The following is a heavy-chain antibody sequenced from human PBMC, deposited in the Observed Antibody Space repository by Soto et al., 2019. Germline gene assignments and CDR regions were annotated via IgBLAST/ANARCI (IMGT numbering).Heavy chain of an antibody. CDR1: GFTFSSYW. CDR2: IKQDGSEK. CDR3: ANHRTVAVIWVDAFDI. V-gene: IGHV3-7*01. Sequence: EVQLVESGGGLVQPGGSLRLSCAASGFTFSSYWMSWVRQAPGKGLEWVANIKQDGSEKYYVDSVKGRFTISRDNAKHSLYLQMNSLRAEDTAVYYCANHRTVAVIWVDAFDIWGQGTMVTVSS. J-gene: IGHJ3*02. D-gene: IGHD6-19*01.